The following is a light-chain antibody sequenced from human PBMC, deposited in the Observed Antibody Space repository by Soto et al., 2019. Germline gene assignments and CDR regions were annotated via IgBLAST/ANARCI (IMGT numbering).Light chain of an antibody. CDR1: QSLLHSDRKTY. J-gene: IGKJ1*01. Sequence: ILMTQTPLSLSIIPGQTASISCKSSQSLLHSDRKTYFYWYVQKAGQAPQPLIYEVSNRFSGVPERFSGSGSRTDFTLKISRVEADDVGIYYCMQAIDIPWTFGQGTKVDIK. CDR3: MQAIDIPWT. CDR2: EVS. V-gene: IGKV2-29*03.